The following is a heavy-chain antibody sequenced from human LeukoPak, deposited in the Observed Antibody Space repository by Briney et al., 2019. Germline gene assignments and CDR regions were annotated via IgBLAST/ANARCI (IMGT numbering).Heavy chain of an antibody. CDR3: ARGEVDY. D-gene: IGHD3-16*01. Sequence: ASVKVSCQASGYTFTGYYMHWVRQAPGQGLEWMGWINPNSGGTNYAQKLQGRVTMTRDTSISTAYMELSRRRSDDTVVYDCARGEVDYWGQGTLVTVSS. CDR1: GYTFTGYY. CDR2: INPNSGGT. J-gene: IGHJ4*02. V-gene: IGHV1-2*02.